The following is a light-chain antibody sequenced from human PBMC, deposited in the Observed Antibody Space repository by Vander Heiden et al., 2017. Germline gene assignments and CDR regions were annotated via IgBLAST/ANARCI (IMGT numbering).Light chain of an antibody. CDR3: QQYCSSPRT. J-gene: IGKJ1*01. CDR2: GAS. CDR1: QSVSSSY. Sequence: EIVLTQPPGTLSLSPAERATLSCRASQSVSSSYLAWYQQKPGQAPRLPIYGASSRATGIPDRFSGSGSGTDFTLTISRLEPEDFAVYYCQQYCSSPRTFGQGTKVEIK. V-gene: IGKV3-20*01.